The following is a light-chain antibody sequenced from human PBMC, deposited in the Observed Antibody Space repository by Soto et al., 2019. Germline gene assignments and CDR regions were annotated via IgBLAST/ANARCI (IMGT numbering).Light chain of an antibody. CDR1: QSVSSY. J-gene: IGKJ1*01. CDR2: GAS. V-gene: IGKV3-20*01. CDR3: HKYDTSPRT. Sequence: EIVLTQSPATLSLSPGERATLSCRASQSVSSYLAWYQQKPGQAPRLLIYGASSRATGIPDRFSGSGSGTDLTLAISRLELEDFAVYYCHKYDTSPRTFGQGTKV.